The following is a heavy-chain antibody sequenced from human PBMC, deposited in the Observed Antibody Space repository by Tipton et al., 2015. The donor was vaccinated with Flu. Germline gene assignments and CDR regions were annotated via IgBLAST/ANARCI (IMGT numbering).Heavy chain of an antibody. J-gene: IGHJ6*03. D-gene: IGHD3-10*01. CDR2: ISSSSSTI. Sequence: SLRLSCAASGFTLSSYSMNWVRQAPGKGLEWVSYISSSSSTIYYADSVKGRFTISRDNAKNSLYLQMNSLRAEDTAVYYCAREADNLWFGEFYYMDVWGKGTTVTVSS. CDR3: AREADNLWFGEFYYMDV. CDR1: GFTLSSYS. V-gene: IGHV3-48*01.